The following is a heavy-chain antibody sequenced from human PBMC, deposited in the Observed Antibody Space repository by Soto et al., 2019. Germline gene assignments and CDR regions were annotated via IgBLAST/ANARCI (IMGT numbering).Heavy chain of an antibody. D-gene: IGHD6-19*01. CDR2: IAYDGSNK. J-gene: IGHJ4*02. CDR1: GFTFSSYG. V-gene: IGHV3-30*18. CDR3: AKLAVAGTEGDY. Sequence: QVQLVESGGGVVQPGRSLRLSCAASGFTFSSYGMHWVRQAPGKGLEWVAVIAYDGSNKYYADSVKGRFTISRDNSKNTLYQQMNSLRAEDTAVYYCAKLAVAGTEGDYWGQGTLVTVSS.